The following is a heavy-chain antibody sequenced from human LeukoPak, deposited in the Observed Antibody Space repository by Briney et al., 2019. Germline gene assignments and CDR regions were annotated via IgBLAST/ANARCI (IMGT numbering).Heavy chain of an antibody. J-gene: IGHJ4*02. D-gene: IGHD6-19*01. CDR3: ARQEGRTTGWYVH. Sequence: SETLSLTCSVSGGPVTTNSYYWAWIRQSPGKGLDWIGTIHYSGVTYYHPSLKSRVTISVDMSKNESSLNLNSVTAADTAIYYCARQEGRTTGWYVHWGQGALVTVSS. CDR1: GGPVTTNSYY. V-gene: IGHV4-39*01. CDR2: IHYSGVT.